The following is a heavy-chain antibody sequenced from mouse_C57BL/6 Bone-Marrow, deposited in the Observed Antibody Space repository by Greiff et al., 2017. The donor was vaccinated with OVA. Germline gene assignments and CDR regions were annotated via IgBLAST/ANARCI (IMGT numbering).Heavy chain of an antibody. V-gene: IGHV1-31*01. Sequence: VQLKESGPELVKPGASVKISCKASGYSFTGYYMHWVKQSHGNILDWIGYIYPYNGVSSYNQKFKGKATLTVDKSSSTAYMELRSLTSEDSAGDYCARAGGGYYPFAMDYWGQGTSVTVSS. D-gene: IGHD2-3*01. CDR1: GYSFTGYY. J-gene: IGHJ4*01. CDR2: IYPYNGVS. CDR3: ARAGGGYYPFAMDY.